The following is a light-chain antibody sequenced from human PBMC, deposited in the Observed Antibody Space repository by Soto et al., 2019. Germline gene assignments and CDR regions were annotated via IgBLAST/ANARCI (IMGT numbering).Light chain of an antibody. CDR2: EVS. J-gene: IGLJ3*02. V-gene: IGLV2-8*01. CDR3: SSYAGSNHNWV. CDR1: SSDVGGYKY. Sequence: QSALTQPPSASGSPGQSVTISCTGTSSDVGGYKYVSWYQQHPGKAPKLMIYEVSERPSGVPDRFSGSKSGNTASLTVSGLQAEDEADYYCSSYAGSNHNWVFGGGTKVTVL.